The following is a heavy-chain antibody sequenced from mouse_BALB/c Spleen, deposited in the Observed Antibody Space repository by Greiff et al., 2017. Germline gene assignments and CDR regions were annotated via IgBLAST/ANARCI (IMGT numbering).Heavy chain of an antibody. CDR1: GFSLTSYG. J-gene: IGHJ3*01. CDR2: IWSGGST. D-gene: IGHD1-3*01. Sequence: VMLVESGPGLVQPSQSLSITCTVSGFSLTSYGVHWVRQSPGKGLEWLGVIWSGGSTDYNAAFISRLSISKDNSKSQVFFKMNSLQANDTAIYYCARGRGSPAWFAYWGQGTLVTVSA. CDR3: ARGRGSPAWFAY. V-gene: IGHV2-2*02.